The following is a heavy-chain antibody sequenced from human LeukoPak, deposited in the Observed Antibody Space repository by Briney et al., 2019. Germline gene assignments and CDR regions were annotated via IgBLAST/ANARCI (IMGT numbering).Heavy chain of an antibody. D-gene: IGHD3-3*01. CDR2: IYTSGST. J-gene: IGHJ4*02. V-gene: IGHV4-4*07. CDR3: ARVNYDFWSGYSGWTFDY. CDR1: GGSISSYY. Sequence: SETLSLTCTVSGGSISSYYWSWIRQPAGKGLEWIGRIYTSGSTNYNPSLKSRVTMSVDTSKNQFSLKLSSVTAADTAVYYCARVNYDFWSGYSGWTFDYWGQGTLVTVSS.